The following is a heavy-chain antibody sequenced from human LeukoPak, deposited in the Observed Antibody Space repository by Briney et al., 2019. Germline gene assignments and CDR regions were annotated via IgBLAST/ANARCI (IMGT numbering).Heavy chain of an antibody. Sequence: ASVKVSCKASGYTFTSNYIHWVRQAPGQGLEWMGWISAYNGNTNYAQKLQGRVTMTTDTSTSTAYMELRSLRSDDTAVYYCARDADLRAIDYWGQGTLVTVSS. CDR2: ISAYNGNT. CDR3: ARDADLRAIDY. J-gene: IGHJ4*02. CDR1: GYTFTSNY. V-gene: IGHV1-18*04. D-gene: IGHD3-3*01.